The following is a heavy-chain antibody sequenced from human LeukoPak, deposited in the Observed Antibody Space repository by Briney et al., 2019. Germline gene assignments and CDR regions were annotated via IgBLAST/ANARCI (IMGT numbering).Heavy chain of an antibody. CDR3: ARGTLYRGWSYYLDF. V-gene: IGHV4-39*07. J-gene: IGHJ4*02. CDR1: GDSISLSFYY. CDR2: VYYSGTT. D-gene: IGHD6-19*01. Sequence: SETLSLTCSVSGDSISLSFYYWGWIRQPPGKALEWIGSVYYSGTTSYNPSLKSRVTVSVDMSKNHFSLRLRSVTAADTAMYYCARGTLYRGWSYYLDFWGQGSQVTVSS.